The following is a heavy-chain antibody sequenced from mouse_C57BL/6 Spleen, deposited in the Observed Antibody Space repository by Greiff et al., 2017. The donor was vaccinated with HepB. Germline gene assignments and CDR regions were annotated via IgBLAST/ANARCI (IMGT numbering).Heavy chain of an antibody. CDR1: GFTFSDYY. CDR3: ARDRGQGYAMDY. D-gene: IGHD3-3*01. Sequence: EVMLVESEGGLVQPGSSMKLSCTASGFTFSDYYMAWVRQVPEKGLEWVANINYDGSSTYYLDSLKSRFIISRDNAKNILYLQMSSLKSEDTATYYCARDRGQGYAMDYWGQGTSVTVSS. J-gene: IGHJ4*01. V-gene: IGHV5-16*01. CDR2: INYDGSST.